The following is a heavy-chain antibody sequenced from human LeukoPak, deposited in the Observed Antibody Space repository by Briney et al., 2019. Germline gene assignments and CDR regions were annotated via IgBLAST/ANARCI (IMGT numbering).Heavy chain of an antibody. D-gene: IGHD3-9*01. Sequence: GGSLSLSCEASGFIFSSYVMGWVRQDPGKGLEWVGRIKSKTDGGTTDYAAPVKGRFTISRDDSKNTLYLQMNSLKTKDTAVYYCVGSLRYFDWLLSYWGQGTLVTVSS. CDR1: GFIFSSYV. CDR3: VGSLRYFDWLLSY. CDR2: IKSKTDGGTT. V-gene: IGHV3-15*01. J-gene: IGHJ4*02.